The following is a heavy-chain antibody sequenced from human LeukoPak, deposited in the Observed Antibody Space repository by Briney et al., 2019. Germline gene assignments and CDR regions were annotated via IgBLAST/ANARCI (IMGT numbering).Heavy chain of an antibody. Sequence: ASVKVSCKASGYTFTSYGISWVRQAPGQGLEWMGWISAYNGNTNYAQKLQGRVTMTTDTSTSTAYMELRSLRSDDTAVYYCARLVGTMVRGVTGWFDPWGQGTLVTVSS. CDR2: ISAYNGNT. D-gene: IGHD3-10*01. CDR3: ARLVGTMVRGVTGWFDP. J-gene: IGHJ5*02. CDR1: GYTFTSYG. V-gene: IGHV1-18*01.